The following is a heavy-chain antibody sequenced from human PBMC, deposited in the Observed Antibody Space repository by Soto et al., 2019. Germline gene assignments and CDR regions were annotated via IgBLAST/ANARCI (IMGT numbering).Heavy chain of an antibody. D-gene: IGHD3-10*01. CDR3: AKPGGRYYYIY. V-gene: IGHV3-30*18. Sequence: ESGGGVVQPGRSLRLSCAASGFTFSSYGMHWVRQAPGKGLEWVAVISYDGSNKYYADSVKGRFTISRDNSKNTLYLQMNSLRAEDTAVYYCAKPGGRYYYIYWGQGTLVTVSS. CDR1: GFTFSSYG. J-gene: IGHJ4*02. CDR2: ISYDGSNK.